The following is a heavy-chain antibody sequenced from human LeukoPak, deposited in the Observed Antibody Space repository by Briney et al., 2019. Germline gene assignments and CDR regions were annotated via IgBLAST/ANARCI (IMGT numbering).Heavy chain of an antibody. V-gene: IGHV1-8*01. Sequence: GASVKVSCKASGYTFTGYDINWVRQATGRGLEWMGWMNPNSGNTGYAQKFQGRVTMTRNTSISTAYMELSSLRSEDTAVYYCARGRYYYGSGSYYKSPSDYWGQGTLVTVSS. CDR1: GYTFTGYD. CDR2: MNPNSGNT. CDR3: ARGRYYYGSGSYYKSPSDY. D-gene: IGHD3-10*01. J-gene: IGHJ4*02.